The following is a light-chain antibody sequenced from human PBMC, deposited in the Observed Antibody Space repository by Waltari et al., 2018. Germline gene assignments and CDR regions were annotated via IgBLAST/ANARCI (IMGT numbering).Light chain of an antibody. CDR1: QSVGRT. CDR2: GAS. CDR3: QHYLRLPVA. Sequence: EIVLTQSPGTLSLSPGERAIVSCRASQSVGRTLAWYQQKPGQAPRLLIYGASNRATGIPDRFIGSGSGTEFSLTISRLEPEDSAVYYCQHYLRLPVAFGQGTKVEIK. V-gene: IGKV3-20*01. J-gene: IGKJ1*01.